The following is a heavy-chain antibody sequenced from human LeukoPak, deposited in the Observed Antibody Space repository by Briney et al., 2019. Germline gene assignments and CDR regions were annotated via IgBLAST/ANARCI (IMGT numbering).Heavy chain of an antibody. D-gene: IGHD3-10*01. Sequence: GRSLRLSCAASGFTFSSYAMHWVRQAPGKGLEWVAVISYDGSNKYYADSVKGRFTISRDTSKNTLYLQMNSLRAEDTAVYYCAEDSRGSGSYYHHFDYWGQGTLVTVSS. V-gene: IGHV3-30-3*01. J-gene: IGHJ4*02. CDR2: ISYDGSNK. CDR3: AEDSRGSGSYYHHFDY. CDR1: GFTFSSYA.